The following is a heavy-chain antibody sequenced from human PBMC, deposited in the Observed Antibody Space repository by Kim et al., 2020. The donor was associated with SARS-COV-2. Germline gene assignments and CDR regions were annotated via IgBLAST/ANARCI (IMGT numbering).Heavy chain of an antibody. Sequence: GSYCKPSLKSRATISEETSKSHFSLKLTSVTAADTAVYYCATPIAGSSLDYWGQGILVTVSP. CDR2: GS. V-gene: IGHV4-39*02. J-gene: IGHJ4*02. CDR3: ATPIAGSSLDY. D-gene: IGHD3-10*01.